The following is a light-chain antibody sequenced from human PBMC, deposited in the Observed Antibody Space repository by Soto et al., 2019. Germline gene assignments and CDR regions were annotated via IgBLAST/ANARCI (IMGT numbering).Light chain of an antibody. V-gene: IGLV2-14*01. CDR2: EVR. Sequence: QSVLTQPASVSGSPGQSITISCTGTSSDIGHYDYVSWYQQHPGKAPKLMIYEVRNRPSGVSNRFSGSKSANTASLTISGLQADDEADYYCSSYTSSSTLVFGGGTKLTVL. CDR1: SSDIGHYDY. CDR3: SSYTSSSTLV. J-gene: IGLJ2*01.